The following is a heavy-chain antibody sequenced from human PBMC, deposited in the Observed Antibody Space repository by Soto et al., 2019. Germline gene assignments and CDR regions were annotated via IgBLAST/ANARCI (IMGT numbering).Heavy chain of an antibody. J-gene: IGHJ6*01. CDR1: EFTFNNYW. Sequence: EVQLVESGGGLVQPGGSLRLSCAASEFTFNNYWMHWVRQVPGKGLEWVSRINTDGSTTNYADSVMGRFTISRDNADNTVYLQMNSLSADDTAVYYCGRVIYLKFGFDVWGQGDTVTVSS. CDR3: GRVIYLKFGFDV. V-gene: IGHV3-74*01. D-gene: IGHD2-21*01. CDR2: INTDGSTT.